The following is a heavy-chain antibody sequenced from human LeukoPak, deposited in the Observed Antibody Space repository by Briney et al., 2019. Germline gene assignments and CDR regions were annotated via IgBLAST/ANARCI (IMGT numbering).Heavy chain of an antibody. D-gene: IGHD6-13*01. J-gene: IGHJ6*02. CDR2: IYYSGST. Sequence: SETLSLTCTVSGGSISSSSYYWGWIRQPPGKGLEWIGSIYYSGSTYYNPSLKSRVTISVDTSKYQFSLKLSSVTAADTAVYYCARDGGPYSSSWYPAGAYYYGMDVWGQGTTVTVSS. V-gene: IGHV4-39*07. CDR1: GGSISSSSYY. CDR3: ARDGGPYSSSWYPAGAYYYGMDV.